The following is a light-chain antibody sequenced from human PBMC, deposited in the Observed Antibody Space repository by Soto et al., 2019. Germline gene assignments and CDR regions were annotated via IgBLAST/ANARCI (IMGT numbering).Light chain of an antibody. V-gene: IGKV3-20*01. CDR1: QCVDSRF. CDR3: QQYDSSRT. J-gene: IGKJ1*01. Sequence: EIVLTQSPGTLSSAPGVRATLSCRASQCVDSRFLAWYQQKRGQAPRLLMYGASIRATGIPDRFSGSGSGTDFTLSIRRLEPEDFAVYYCQQYDSSRTFGQGTKVEMK. CDR2: GAS.